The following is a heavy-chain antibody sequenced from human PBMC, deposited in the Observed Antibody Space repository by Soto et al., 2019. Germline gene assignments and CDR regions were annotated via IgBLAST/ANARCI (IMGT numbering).Heavy chain of an antibody. V-gene: IGHV4-30-4*01. Sequence: SETLSLTCTVSGDSISSGNKYWSWIRQPPGKGLEWIGYIFSSGTTYYNPSLKSRLTMSLDASQNQFSLKLNSLADADTAVYFCARVPSPFDYYYAMDVWGQGTTVTVSS. CDR3: ARVPSPFDYYYAMDV. CDR2: IFSSGTT. D-gene: IGHD3-16*01. J-gene: IGHJ6*02. CDR1: GDSISSGNKY.